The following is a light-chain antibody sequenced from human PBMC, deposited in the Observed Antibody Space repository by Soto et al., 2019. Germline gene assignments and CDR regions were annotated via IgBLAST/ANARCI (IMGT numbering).Light chain of an antibody. J-gene: IGLJ2*01. CDR2: DVN. V-gene: IGLV2-11*01. Sequence: QSVLTQPRSVSGSLGQSVTISCSGTSSDVGGYNYVSWYQQHPDKAPKLIIYDVNVRPSGVPDRFSGSKSGNTASLTISGLQAEDEADYYCCSYAGSFTVIFGGGTKVTVL. CDR3: CSYAGSFTVI. CDR1: SSDVGGYNY.